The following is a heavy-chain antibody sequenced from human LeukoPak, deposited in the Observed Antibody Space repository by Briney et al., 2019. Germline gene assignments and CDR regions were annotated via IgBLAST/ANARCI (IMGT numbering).Heavy chain of an antibody. CDR1: GFTFSSYS. CDR2: ISTGGSTI. V-gene: IGHV3-48*03. Sequence: GGSLRLSCGASGFTFSSYSMNWVRQAPGKGLEWVSYISTGGSTIYYADSVKGRFTISRDNAKQSLFLQMNSLTVEDTAVYYCARGTLYYGSESYDYWGQGTLVSV. CDR3: ARGTLYYGSESYDY. D-gene: IGHD3-10*01. J-gene: IGHJ4*02.